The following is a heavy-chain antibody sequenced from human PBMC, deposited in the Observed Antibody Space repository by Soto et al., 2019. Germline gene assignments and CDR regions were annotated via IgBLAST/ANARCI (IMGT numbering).Heavy chain of an antibody. D-gene: IGHD7-27*01. CDR1: GFSFSISP. CDR3: ARDPKTSGGQHWAFNYFDS. V-gene: IGHV3-30-3*01. Sequence: QVQLVESGGGVVQPGRSLRLSCAASGFSFSISPMHWVRQAPGKGPEWVALISYDGTNKFYADSVKGRFTISRDNYKSTLYLQVDSLRPEDAAVYYCARDPKTSGGQHWAFNYFDSWGQGPMVTVSS. CDR2: ISYDGTNK. J-gene: IGHJ4*02.